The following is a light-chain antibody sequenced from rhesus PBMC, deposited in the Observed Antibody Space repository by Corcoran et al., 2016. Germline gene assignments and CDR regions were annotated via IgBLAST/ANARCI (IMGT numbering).Light chain of an antibody. CDR3: QQHNSYPYS. Sequence: DIQMTQSPSSLSASVGDRVTITCQASQGISSWLAWYQQKPGKAPKLLYNAASSLQSGVPSRFRGSGSGTDFTLTINSLQPEDFATYYCQQHNSYPYSFGQGTKVEIK. J-gene: IGKJ2*01. V-gene: IGKV1-33*02. CDR2: AAS. CDR1: QGISSW.